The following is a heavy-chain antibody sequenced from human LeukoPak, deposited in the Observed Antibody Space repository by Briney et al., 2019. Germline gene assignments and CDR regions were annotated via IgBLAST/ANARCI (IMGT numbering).Heavy chain of an antibody. CDR2: ISVGDGNT. D-gene: IGHD2-2*01. CDR3: ARGYSGVVPAAHPDF. CDR1: GYTFTTYA. J-gene: IGHJ4*02. V-gene: IGHV1-3*01. Sequence: ASVKVSCKASGYTFTTYAIHWVRQAPGQGLQWTGWISVGDGNTKYSQKFQGRVTLTRDTSASTAYMELTSLISEDTAVYYCARGYSGVVPAAHPDFWGQGTPVAVSS.